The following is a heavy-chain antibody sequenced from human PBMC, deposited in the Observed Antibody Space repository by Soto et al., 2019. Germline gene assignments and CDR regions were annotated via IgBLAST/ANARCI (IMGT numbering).Heavy chain of an antibody. Sequence: PSETLSLTCIISGGSISSNYWSWLRQSPSRGLEWLGRTYYRSRWFNDYAGSVKGRITINPDTSNNQFSLQLTSLSPDDTAVYYCARLRGDSWFDFWGQGTRVTVSS. CDR1: GGSISSNY. CDR2: TYYRSRWFN. J-gene: IGHJ5*01. CDR3: ARLRGDSWFDF. V-gene: IGHV6-1*01.